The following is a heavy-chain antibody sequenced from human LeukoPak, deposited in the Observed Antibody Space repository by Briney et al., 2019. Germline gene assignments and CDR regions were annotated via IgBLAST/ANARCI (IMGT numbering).Heavy chain of an antibody. CDR1: GGSISSYY. Sequence: SETLSLTCTVSGGSISSYYWSWIRQPAGKGLEWIGRIYTSGSTNYNPSLKSRVTISRDNAKNSLYLQMNSLRAEDTAVYYCARGVMTTSVDYWGQGTLVTVSS. V-gene: IGHV4-4*07. J-gene: IGHJ4*02. D-gene: IGHD4-17*01. CDR3: ARGVMTTSVDY. CDR2: IYTSGST.